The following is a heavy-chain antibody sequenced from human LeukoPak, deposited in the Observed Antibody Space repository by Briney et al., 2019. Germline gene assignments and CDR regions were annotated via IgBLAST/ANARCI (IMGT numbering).Heavy chain of an antibody. CDR2: ISGSGGST. CDR1: GVTFSSYG. V-gene: IGHV3-23*01. J-gene: IGHJ4*02. Sequence: GGALRPSCAASGVTFSSYGMSWVRQAPGKGLEGVSAISGSGGSTYYADSVKGRCTISRDNYKKTQYMQKKSVRAEDTDVYYCAKDLNTLAGWDYWGQGTLVTVSS. CDR3: AKDLNTLAGWDY. D-gene: IGHD6-19*01.